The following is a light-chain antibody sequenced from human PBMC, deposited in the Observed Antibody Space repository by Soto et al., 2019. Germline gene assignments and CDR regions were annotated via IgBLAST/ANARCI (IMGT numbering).Light chain of an antibody. V-gene: IGLV1-44*01. CDR2: KNS. J-gene: IGLJ3*02. CDR3: AAWDDSLNGRV. Sequence: QSALTQPPSASGTPGQRVTISCSGSTSNIGSNTVNWYQQLPGTAPKLLIYKNSQRPSGVPDRFSGSSSGTSASLAISGLQSEDEADYYCAAWDDSLNGRVFGGGTKLTVL. CDR1: TSNIGSNT.